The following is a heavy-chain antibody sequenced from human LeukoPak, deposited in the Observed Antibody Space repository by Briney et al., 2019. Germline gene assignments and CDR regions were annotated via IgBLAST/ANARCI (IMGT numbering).Heavy chain of an antibody. Sequence: SETLSLTCTVSGGSISSSSYYWGWIRQPPGKGLEWIGSIYYSGSTYYNPSLKNRVTISVDTSKNQFSLKLSSVTAADTAVYYCARQGRIGSYYAQDYWGQGTLVTVSS. CDR2: IYYSGST. V-gene: IGHV4-39*01. CDR1: GGSISSSSYY. CDR3: ARQGRIGSYYAQDY. J-gene: IGHJ4*02. D-gene: IGHD1-26*01.